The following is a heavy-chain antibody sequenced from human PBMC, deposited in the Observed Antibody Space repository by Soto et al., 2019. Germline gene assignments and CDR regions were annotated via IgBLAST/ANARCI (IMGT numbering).Heavy chain of an antibody. CDR3: ATRQGEAYITMVRGVITHGMDV. Sequence: PVKVSCKASGGTFSSYAISWARQAPGQGLEWMGGIIPIFGTANYAQKFQGRVTITADKSTSTAYMELSSLRSEDTAVYYCATRQGEAYITMVRGVITHGMDVWGQGTTVTVSS. D-gene: IGHD3-10*01. J-gene: IGHJ6*02. CDR1: GGTFSSYA. CDR2: IIPIFGTA. V-gene: IGHV1-69*06.